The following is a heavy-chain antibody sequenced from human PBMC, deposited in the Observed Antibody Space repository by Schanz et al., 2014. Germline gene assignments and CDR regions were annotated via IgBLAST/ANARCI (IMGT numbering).Heavy chain of an antibody. D-gene: IGHD3-9*01. V-gene: IGHV7-4-1*02. CDR2: INTNTGNP. CDR3: ARGEIYDSLGDPAEYFQH. J-gene: IGHJ1*01. CDR1: GYTFTNYA. Sequence: QVQVIQSGPEVKKPGASVKVSCKASGYTFTNYAMNWVRQAPGQGLEWMGWINTNTGNPTYAQGFTGRFVLSLDTSVSTAYVQISSLKAEDTAVYCCARGEIYDSLGDPAEYFQHWGQGTLVTVSS.